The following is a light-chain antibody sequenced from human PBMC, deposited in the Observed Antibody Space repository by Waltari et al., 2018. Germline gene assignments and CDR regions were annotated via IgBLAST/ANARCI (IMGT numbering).Light chain of an antibody. J-gene: IGLJ1*01. CDR2: DVS. CDR3: SSYTSSSTPFV. Sequence: QSALTQPASVSGSPGQSITISCTGTRSDVGGYKYVSWYQQHPGKAPKLMIYDVSNRPSGVSNRFSGSKSGNTASLAISGLQAEDEADYYCSSYTSSSTPFVFGTGTKVTVL. V-gene: IGLV2-14*01. CDR1: RSDVGGYKY.